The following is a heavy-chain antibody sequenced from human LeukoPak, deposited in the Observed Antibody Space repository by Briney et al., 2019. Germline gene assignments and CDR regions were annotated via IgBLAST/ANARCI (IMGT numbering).Heavy chain of an antibody. Sequence: KAGGSLRLSCAASRFTFSDYYMSWIRQAPGKGLEWVSYISSSGSTIYYADSVKGRFTISRDNAKNSLYLQMNSLRAEDTAVYYCARDVRFLEWLFHPPSTSYYFDYWGQGTLVTVSS. J-gene: IGHJ4*02. CDR2: ISSSGSTI. CDR3: ARDVRFLEWLFHPPSTSYYFDY. CDR1: RFTFSDYY. V-gene: IGHV3-11*01. D-gene: IGHD3-3*01.